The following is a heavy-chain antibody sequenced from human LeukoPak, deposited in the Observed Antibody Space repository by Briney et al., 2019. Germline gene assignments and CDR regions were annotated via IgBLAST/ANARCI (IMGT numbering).Heavy chain of an antibody. J-gene: IGHJ4*02. D-gene: IGHD6-19*01. CDR1: GYSFTSYW. CDR2: IYPGDSDT. CDR3: ARHGPGIAVAGTSGDYFDY. Sequence: GESLKISCKGSGYSFTSYWIGWVRQMPGKGLEWMGIIYPGDSDTSYSPSFQGQVTISADKSISTAYLQWSSLKASDTAMYYCARHGPGIAVAGTSGDYFDYWGQGALVTVSS. V-gene: IGHV5-51*01.